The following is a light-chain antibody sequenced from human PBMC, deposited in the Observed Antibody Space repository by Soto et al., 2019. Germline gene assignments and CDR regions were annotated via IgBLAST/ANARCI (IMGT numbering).Light chain of an antibody. J-gene: IGKJ1*01. CDR1: QGFSSNY. CDR3: QQYGNSPWT. Sequence: EIVLTQSPGTLSLSPGERATLSCRAIQGFSSNYLAWCQQKPGQAPRLLIYGASSRATGIPDRFSGSGSGTDFTLTISRLEPEDFAVYYCQQYGNSPWTFGQGTKVEIK. V-gene: IGKV3-20*01. CDR2: GAS.